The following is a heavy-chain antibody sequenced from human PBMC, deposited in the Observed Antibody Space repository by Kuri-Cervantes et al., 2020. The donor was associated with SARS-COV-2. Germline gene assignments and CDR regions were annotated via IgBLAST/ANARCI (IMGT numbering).Heavy chain of an antibody. J-gene: IGHJ3*02. CDR1: GGSFSGYY. CDR3: VGELLDAFDI. CDR2: INHSGST. Sequence: SETLSLTCAVYGGSFSGYYWSWIRQPPGKGLEWIGEINHSGSTNYNPSLKSRVAISVDTSKNQFSLKLSSVTAADTAVYYCVGELLDAFDIWGQGTMVTVSS. D-gene: IGHD3-10*01. V-gene: IGHV4-34*01.